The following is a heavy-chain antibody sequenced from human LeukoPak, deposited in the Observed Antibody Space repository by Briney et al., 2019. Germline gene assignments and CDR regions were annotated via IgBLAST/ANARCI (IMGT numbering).Heavy chain of an antibody. J-gene: IGHJ1*01. CDR2: INSDGTDI. CDR1: GFTFSSYW. V-gene: IGHV3-74*01. CDR3: ARVGYYDNTNYYAYFQH. D-gene: IGHD3-22*01. Sequence: GGSLRLSCAASGFTFSSYWMHWVRQAPGKGLEWVARINSDGTDISYGDPVKGRFTISRDNAKNTLYLQMNSLRVEDPAVYYCARVGYYDNTNYYAYFQHWGQGTLVTVSS.